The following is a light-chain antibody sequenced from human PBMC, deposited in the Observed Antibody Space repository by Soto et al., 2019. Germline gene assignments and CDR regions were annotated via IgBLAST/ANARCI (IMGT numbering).Light chain of an antibody. CDR2: LGS. V-gene: IGKV2-28*01. CDR1: QSLLHRNGYNY. Sequence: DIVMTQSPLSLPVTPGEPASISCRSSQSLLHRNGYNYLDWYLQKPGQSPQLLIYLGSNRASGVPDRFSGSGSGSDFTLKISRVEAEDVGVYYCMQCLQTVFTFGPGTKVDIK. CDR3: MQCLQTVFT. J-gene: IGKJ3*01.